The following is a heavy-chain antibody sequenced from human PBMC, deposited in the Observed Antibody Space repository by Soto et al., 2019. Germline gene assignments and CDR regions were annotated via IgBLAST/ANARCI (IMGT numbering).Heavy chain of an antibody. D-gene: IGHD5-12*01. J-gene: IGHJ4*02. CDR3: AREVMATTDY. Sequence: SETLSLTCAVYGGSFSGYYWSWIRQPPGKGLEWIGEINHSGSTNYNPSLKSRVTISVDTSKNQFSLKLSSVTAADTAVYYCAREVMATTDYWGQGTLVTVSS. CDR2: INHSGST. CDR1: GGSFSGYY. V-gene: IGHV4-34*01.